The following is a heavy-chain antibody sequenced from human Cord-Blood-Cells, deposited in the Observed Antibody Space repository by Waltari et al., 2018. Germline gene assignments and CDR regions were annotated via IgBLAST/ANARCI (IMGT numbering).Heavy chain of an antibody. D-gene: IGHD2-2*01. V-gene: IGHV1-69*01. Sequence: QVQLVQSGAEVKKPGSSVKVSCKASGGTFSSYAISWVRQATGQGLEWMGGIIPSFGTANYAQKFQGRVTITADESTSTAYMELSSLRSEDTAVYYCARLYCSSTSCYDAFDIWGQGTMVTVSS. CDR1: GGTFSSYA. CDR3: ARLYCSSTSCYDAFDI. J-gene: IGHJ3*02. CDR2: IIPSFGTA.